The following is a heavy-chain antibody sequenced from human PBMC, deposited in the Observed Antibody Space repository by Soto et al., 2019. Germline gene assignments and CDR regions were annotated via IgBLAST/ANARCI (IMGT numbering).Heavy chain of an antibody. CDR3: ARNKGYCSSTSCYGMDV. CDR1: GYSFTSYW. CDR2: IYPGDSDT. V-gene: IGHV5-51*01. D-gene: IGHD2-2*01. Sequence: PGESLKISCKGSGYSFTSYWIVWVRQMPGKGLEWMGTIYPGDSDTRYSPSSQGQVTISADKSISTAYLQWNSLKASDTAMYFCARNKGYCSSTSCYGMDVWGQGAAVTVSS. J-gene: IGHJ6*02.